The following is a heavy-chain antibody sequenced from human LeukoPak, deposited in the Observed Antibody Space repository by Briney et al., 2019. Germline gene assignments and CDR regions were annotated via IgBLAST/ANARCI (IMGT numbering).Heavy chain of an antibody. CDR2: IIPIFGTA. Sequence: SVKVSCKASGGTFSSYAISWVRQAPGQGLEWMGGIIPIFGTANYAQKFQGRVTITADESTSTAYMELSSLRSEDTAVYYCARVHDQHPSITMIRGAFDIWGQGTMVTVSS. D-gene: IGHD3-10*01. CDR1: GGTFSSYA. V-gene: IGHV1-69*13. CDR3: ARVHDQHPSITMIRGAFDI. J-gene: IGHJ3*02.